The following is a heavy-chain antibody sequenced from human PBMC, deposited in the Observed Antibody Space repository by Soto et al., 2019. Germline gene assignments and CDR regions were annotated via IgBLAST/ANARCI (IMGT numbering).Heavy chain of an antibody. J-gene: IGHJ5*02. CDR2: IIPIFGTA. D-gene: IGHD3-22*01. V-gene: IGHV1-69*06. CDR3: ARKYSSGFRSWDNWFDP. CDR1: GYTFTGYY. Sequence: SVKVSCKASGYTFTGYYMHWVRQAPGQGLEWMGGIIPIFGTANYAQKFQGRVTITADKSTSTAYMELSSLRSEDTAVYYCARKYSSGFRSWDNWFDPWGQGTLVTVSS.